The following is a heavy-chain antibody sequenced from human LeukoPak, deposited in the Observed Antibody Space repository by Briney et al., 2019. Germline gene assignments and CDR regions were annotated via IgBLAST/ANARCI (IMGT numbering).Heavy chain of an antibody. Sequence: GRSLRLSCAASGFTFSDYGMHWVRRAPGKGLEWVALISYDGSNKYYADSVKGRFTISRDTSKNTLHLQMDSLRVEDTAMYYCARYYGSGSLDYWGQGTLVTVSS. CDR3: ARYYGSGSLDY. V-gene: IGHV3-30*03. J-gene: IGHJ4*02. D-gene: IGHD3-10*01. CDR1: GFTFSDYG. CDR2: ISYDGSNK.